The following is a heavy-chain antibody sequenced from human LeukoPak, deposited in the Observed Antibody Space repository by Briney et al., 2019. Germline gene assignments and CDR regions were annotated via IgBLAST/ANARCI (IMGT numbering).Heavy chain of an antibody. D-gene: IGHD3-9*01. CDR1: GFTFSSYA. J-gene: IGHJ4*02. V-gene: IGHV3-23*01. CDR3: AARYPNILTGYYIDDY. Sequence: GGSLRLSCAASGFTFSSYAVSWVRQAPGKGLEWVSAISGSGGSTYYADSVKDRFTISRDNSKNTLYLQMNSLRAEDTAVYYCAARYPNILTGYYIDDYWGQGTLVTVSS. CDR2: ISGSGGST.